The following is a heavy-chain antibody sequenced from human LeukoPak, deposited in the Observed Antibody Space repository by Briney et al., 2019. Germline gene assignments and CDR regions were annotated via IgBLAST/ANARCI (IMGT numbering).Heavy chain of an antibody. CDR2: IKQDGSEK. CDR1: GFTFSMYW. V-gene: IGHV3-7*01. J-gene: IGHJ4*02. CDR3: ARDERIGSWRVSYFNY. Sequence: GSLRLSCAASGFTFSMYWMSWVRQAPGKGLEWVANIKQDGSEKYYVDSVKGRFTISRDNAKNSLYLQMNSLRAEDTAVYYCARDERIGSWRVSYFNYWGQGTLVTVSS. D-gene: IGHD6-13*01.